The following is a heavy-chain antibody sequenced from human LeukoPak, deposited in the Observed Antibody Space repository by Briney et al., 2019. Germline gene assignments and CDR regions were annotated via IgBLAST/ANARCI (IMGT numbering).Heavy chain of an antibody. CDR2: IYTSGST. CDR3: AREPERADTAMVTAYFDL. J-gene: IGHJ2*01. V-gene: IGHV4-61*02. D-gene: IGHD5-18*01. CDR1: GGSISSGSYY. Sequence: SQTLSLTCTVSGGSISSGSYYWSWIRQPAGKGLEWIGRIYTSGSTNYNPSLKSRVTISVDTPKNQFSLKLSSVTAADTAVYYCAREPERADTAMVTAYFDLWGRGTLVTVSS.